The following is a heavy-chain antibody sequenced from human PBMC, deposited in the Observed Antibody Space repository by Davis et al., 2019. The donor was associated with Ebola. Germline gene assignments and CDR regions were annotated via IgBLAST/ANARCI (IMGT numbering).Heavy chain of an antibody. Sequence: AASVKVSCKASGYTFTSYGISWVRQAPGQGLEWMGWISAYNGNTNYAQKLQGRVTMTTDTPTSTAYMELSRLRSDDAAVYYCARGGEDQLLSSSYYYGMDVWGQGTTVTVSS. CDR1: GYTFTSYG. CDR3: ARGGEDQLLSSSYYYGMDV. V-gene: IGHV1-18*01. J-gene: IGHJ6*02. CDR2: ISAYNGNT. D-gene: IGHD2-2*01.